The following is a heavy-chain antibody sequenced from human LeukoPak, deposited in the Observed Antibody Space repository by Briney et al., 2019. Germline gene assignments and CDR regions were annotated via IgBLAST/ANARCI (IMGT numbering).Heavy chain of an antibody. CDR3: ARDQPGYDSGMGPFDY. D-gene: IGHD3-10*01. V-gene: IGHV3-11*05. Sequence: GGSLRLSCAASGFTFSDYYMSWIRQAPGKGLEWVSYISSSSSYTNYADSVKGRFTSSRDNSKNTLYLPMNRLRAEETAVYYCARDQPGYDSGMGPFDYWGQGTLVTVSS. J-gene: IGHJ4*02. CDR1: GFTFSDYY. CDR2: ISSSSSYT.